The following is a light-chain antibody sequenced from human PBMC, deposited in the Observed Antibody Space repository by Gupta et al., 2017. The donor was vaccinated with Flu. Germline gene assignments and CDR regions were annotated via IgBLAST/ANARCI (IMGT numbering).Light chain of an antibody. CDR1: SSDVGDYNY. Sequence: QSALTQPASVSGSPGQSITISCTGTSSDVGDYNYVSWYQQHPGKAPKLMIYEVSNRPSGVSTRFSGSKSGNTASLTISGLKAEDEADYYCSSYTSSNTLVFGGGTKLTVL. CDR2: EVS. CDR3: SSYTSSNTLV. J-gene: IGLJ3*02. V-gene: IGLV2-14*01.